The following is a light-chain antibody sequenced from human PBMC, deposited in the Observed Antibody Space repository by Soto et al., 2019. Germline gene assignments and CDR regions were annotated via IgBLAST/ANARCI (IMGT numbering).Light chain of an antibody. J-gene: IGKJ1*01. CDR3: QKYDSAPT. V-gene: IGKV1-27*01. CDR1: QGISNS. Sequence: DIQMTQSPSSLSASVGDRVTSTCRPSQGISNSLAWYQQKPGKVPKLLIHAVSTLQPGVPSRFSGSGSGTDFTLTISSLQPEDVATYYCQKYDSAPTFGPGTKVDIK. CDR2: AVS.